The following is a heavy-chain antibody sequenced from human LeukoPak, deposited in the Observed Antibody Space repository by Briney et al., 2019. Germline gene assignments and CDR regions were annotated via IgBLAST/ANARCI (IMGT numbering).Heavy chain of an antibody. CDR2: FHTSGST. J-gene: IGHJ4*02. CDR3: ARGSSSGDY. Sequence: SETLSLTCTVSGVSIRSYYWSWIRQPAGKGLEWIGRFHTSGSTNYNPSLKSRVTISVDTSKNQFSLKLSSVTAADTAVYYCARGSSSGDYWGQGTLVTVSS. V-gene: IGHV4-4*07. CDR1: GVSIRSYY. D-gene: IGHD6-13*01.